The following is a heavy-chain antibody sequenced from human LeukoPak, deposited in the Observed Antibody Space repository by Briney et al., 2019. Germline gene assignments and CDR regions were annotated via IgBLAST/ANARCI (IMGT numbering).Heavy chain of an antibody. J-gene: IGHJ5*02. Sequence: SETLSLTCSVSDGSINSYYWNWIRQPPGKGLEWIGEINHSGSTNYNPSLKSRVTISVDTSKNQFSLKLSSVTAADTAVYHCARGRGYCSGGSCYSRRPNWFDPWGQGTLVTVSS. CDR1: DGSINSYY. V-gene: IGHV4-34*01. CDR2: INHSGST. CDR3: ARGRGYCSGGSCYSRRPNWFDP. D-gene: IGHD2-15*01.